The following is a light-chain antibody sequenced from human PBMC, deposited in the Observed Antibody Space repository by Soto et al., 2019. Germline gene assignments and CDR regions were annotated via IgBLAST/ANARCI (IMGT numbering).Light chain of an antibody. J-gene: IGKJ5*01. V-gene: IGKV1-27*01. Sequence: DIQMTQSPSSLSASVGDRVTITCRASQGISHFLAWYQQKPGKVPKLLIYAASILQSGVPPRFSGSGSGTEFTLTISSLQPEDVATYYCQQYNNWFSITFGQGTRLEIK. CDR1: QGISHF. CDR2: AAS. CDR3: QQYNNWFSIT.